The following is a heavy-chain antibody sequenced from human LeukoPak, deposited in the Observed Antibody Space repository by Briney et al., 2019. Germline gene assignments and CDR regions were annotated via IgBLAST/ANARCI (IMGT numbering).Heavy chain of an antibody. V-gene: IGHV3-21*01. CDR1: GFTFSSYS. CDR2: ISSSSSYI. CDR3: ARDLEQWLVHWFDP. Sequence: RGSLRLSCAASGFTFSSYSMNWVRQAPGKGLEWVSSISSSSSYIYYADSVKGRFTISRDNAKNSLYLQMNSLRAEDTAVYYCARDLEQWLVHWFDPWGQGTLVTVSS. D-gene: IGHD6-19*01. J-gene: IGHJ5*02.